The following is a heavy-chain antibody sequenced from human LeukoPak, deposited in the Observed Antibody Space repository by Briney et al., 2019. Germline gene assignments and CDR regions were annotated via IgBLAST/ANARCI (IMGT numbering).Heavy chain of an antibody. CDR1: GGSISSYY. CDR3: ARDLFGVTLGRFDP. V-gene: IGHV4-59*01. CDR2: IQASGGT. J-gene: IGHJ5*02. Sequence: RPSETLSLTCTVSGGSISSYYWSWIRQPPGKGLDWIGYIQASGGTNYNPSLKSRVTISVDTSKNQFSLRLTSVIAADTAVYYCARDLFGVTLGRFDPWGQGTLVTVSS. D-gene: IGHD3-3*01.